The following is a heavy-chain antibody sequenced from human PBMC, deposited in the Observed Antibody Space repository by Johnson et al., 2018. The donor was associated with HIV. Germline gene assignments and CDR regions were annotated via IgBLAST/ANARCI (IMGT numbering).Heavy chain of an antibody. D-gene: IGHD5-24*01. V-gene: IGHV3-48*03. CDR1: GFTFSSYA. J-gene: IGHJ3*02. CDR2: ISSGGNNI. Sequence: VQVVESGGGVVQPGRSLRLSCAASGFTFSSYAMHWVRQAPGKGLEWVAYISSGGNNIYYADSVKGRFTISRDNAKNSLYLQMNSLTAEDTALYYCARLRDGYNFDAFDIWGQGTMVTVSS. CDR3: ARLRDGYNFDAFDI.